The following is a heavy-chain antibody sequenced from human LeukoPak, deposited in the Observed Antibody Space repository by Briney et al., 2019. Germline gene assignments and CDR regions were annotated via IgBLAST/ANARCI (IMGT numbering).Heavy chain of an antibody. Sequence: GESLKISCKGSGYSFTSYWIGWVRQMPGKGLEWMGIIYPGDSDTRYSPSFQGQVTISADKSISTAYLQWSSLKASDTAMYYCARQMKKYSSSFRGAFDIWGQGTMVTVSS. J-gene: IGHJ3*02. CDR2: IYPGDSDT. D-gene: IGHD6-13*01. V-gene: IGHV5-51*01. CDR3: ARQMKKYSSSFRGAFDI. CDR1: GYSFTSYW.